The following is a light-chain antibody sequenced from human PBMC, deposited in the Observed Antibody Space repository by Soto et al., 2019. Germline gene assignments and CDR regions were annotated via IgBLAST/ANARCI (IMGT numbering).Light chain of an antibody. Sequence: EIVMTQPPATLSVSPGERATLSCRASQSVKINLAWYQQKPGQAPRLLIYGAFTRATGIPARFSGSGSGTEFTLTISNLQSEDFAVYYCQQYNNWPPITFGQGTRVEIK. V-gene: IGKV3-15*01. J-gene: IGKJ5*01. CDR2: GAF. CDR1: QSVKIN. CDR3: QQYNNWPPIT.